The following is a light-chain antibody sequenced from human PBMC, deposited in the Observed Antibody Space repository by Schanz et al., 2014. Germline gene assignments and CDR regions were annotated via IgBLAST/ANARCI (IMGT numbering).Light chain of an antibody. Sequence: QSALTQPASVSGSPGQSITISCTGTSSDVGGYNYVSWYRHHPGKAPKLIIFDVTSRPSGVSNRFSGSKSGNTASLTISGLQAEDEADYYCQSYDSSLNGHVFGTGTKVTVL. CDR1: SSDVGGYNY. CDR3: QSYDSSLNGHV. CDR2: DVT. V-gene: IGLV2-14*03. J-gene: IGLJ1*01.